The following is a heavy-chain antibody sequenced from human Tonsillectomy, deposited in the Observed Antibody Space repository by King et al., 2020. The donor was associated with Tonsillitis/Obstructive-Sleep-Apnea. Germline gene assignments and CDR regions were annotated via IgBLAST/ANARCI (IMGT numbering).Heavy chain of an antibody. CDR1: GGSFSDYY. V-gene: IGHV4-34*01. CDR2: INHGGST. CDR3: ARGDLLTGYYASTEFDY. D-gene: IGHD3-9*01. Sequence: VQLQQWGAGLLKPSETLSLTCAVYGGSFSDYYWSWIRQPPGKALEWIGEINHGGSTMYNPSLKSRVTISLDSSKNQFSLKLNSMTAADTAVYYCARGDLLTGYYASTEFDYWGQGTLVTVSS. J-gene: IGHJ4*02.